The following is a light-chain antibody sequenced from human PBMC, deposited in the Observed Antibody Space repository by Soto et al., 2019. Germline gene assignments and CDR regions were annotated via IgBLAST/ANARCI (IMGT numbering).Light chain of an antibody. CDR3: QQSYSTPYT. J-gene: IGKJ2*01. CDR1: QSITNC. V-gene: IGKV1-39*01. CDR2: AAS. Sequence: DIQMTQSPSALSASVGDRVTIACRASQSITNCLNWYQHKPGTAPKLLIYAASSLQSGVPSRFSGSGSGTDFTLTISSLQPEDFATYYCQQSYSTPYTFGQGTKLEIK.